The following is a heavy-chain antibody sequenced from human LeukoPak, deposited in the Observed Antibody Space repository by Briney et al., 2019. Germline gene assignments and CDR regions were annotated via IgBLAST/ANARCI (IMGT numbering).Heavy chain of an antibody. CDR1: GYSISSGYN. J-gene: IGHJ4*02. Sequence: SETLSLTCTVSGYSISSGYNWGWIRQPPGKGLEWIGSIYHSGSTYYNPSLKSRVTISVDTSKNQFSLKLSSVTAADTAVYYCARVGSRQWLVLGYWGQGTLVTVSS. CDR3: ARVGSRQWLVLGY. D-gene: IGHD6-19*01. CDR2: IYHSGST. V-gene: IGHV4-38-2*02.